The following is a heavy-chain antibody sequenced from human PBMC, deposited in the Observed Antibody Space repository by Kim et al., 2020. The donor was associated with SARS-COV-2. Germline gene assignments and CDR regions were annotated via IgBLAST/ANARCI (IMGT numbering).Heavy chain of an antibody. V-gene: IGHV3-7*01. CDR3: ARDPYWGASDI. J-gene: IGHJ3*02. Sequence: GGSLRLSCAASGFTFSTSSMTWVRQPPGKGLGWVSNINQDGSEIFYVDSVKGRFTISRDNAKNSLYLQLNSLRAEDTALYFCARDPYWGASDIWGQGTMVTVSS. CDR1: GFTFSTSS. D-gene: IGHD7-27*01. CDR2: INQDGSEI.